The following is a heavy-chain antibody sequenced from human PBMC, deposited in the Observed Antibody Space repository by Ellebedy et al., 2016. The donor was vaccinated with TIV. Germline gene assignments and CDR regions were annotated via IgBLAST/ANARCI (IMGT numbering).Heavy chain of an antibody. D-gene: IGHD3-22*01. Sequence: SVKVSXXASGGTFSNYGINWVRQAPGHRLEWMGGIVAIFRTTNYAQKFQGRLTITAGESTSTVYMELSSLRSDDTAVYYCARGSNYYDNTELAYWGQGTLVTVSS. CDR3: ARGSNYYDNTELAY. J-gene: IGHJ4*02. V-gene: IGHV1-69*13. CDR2: IVAIFRTT. CDR1: GGTFSNYG.